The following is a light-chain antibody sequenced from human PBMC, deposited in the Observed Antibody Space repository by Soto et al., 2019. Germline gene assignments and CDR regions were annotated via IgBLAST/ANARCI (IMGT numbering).Light chain of an antibody. CDR2: DAS. CDR3: QQRSNWPIT. Sequence: EIVLTQSPATLSLSTGERATLTSRASQSVTNYLAWYPQKPGQAPRILIYDASNRDTGIPARFSGSGSGTDFTLTISSLEPEDFEVYYCQQRSNWPITFGQGTRLEIK. J-gene: IGKJ5*01. V-gene: IGKV3-11*01. CDR1: QSVTNY.